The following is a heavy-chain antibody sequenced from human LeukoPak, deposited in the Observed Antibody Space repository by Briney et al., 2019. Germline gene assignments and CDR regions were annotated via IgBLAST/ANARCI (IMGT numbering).Heavy chain of an antibody. CDR2: INPNSGGT. CDR3: ARLPHPYYGMDV. Sequence: ASVKVSCKASGYTFTAYYMHWVRQAPGQGLEWMGWINPNSGGTNYAQKFQGRVTMTRDTSISTAYMELSRLRSDDTAVYYCARLPHPYYGMDVWGQGTTVTVSS. CDR1: GYTFTAYY. V-gene: IGHV1-2*02. J-gene: IGHJ6*02.